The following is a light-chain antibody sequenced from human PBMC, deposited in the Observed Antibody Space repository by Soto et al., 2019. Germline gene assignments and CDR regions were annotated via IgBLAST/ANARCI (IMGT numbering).Light chain of an antibody. CDR2: EGS. Sequence: QSALTQPASVSGAPGQSITISCTGTSSDVGTYNLVSWYQQHPGKAPKIMIYEGSKRPSGVSNRFSGSKSANTASLTISGLQAEDEAAYYCSSYADSSTWVFGGGTKLTVL. CDR3: SSYADSSTWV. CDR1: SSDVGTYNL. J-gene: IGLJ3*02. V-gene: IGLV2-23*01.